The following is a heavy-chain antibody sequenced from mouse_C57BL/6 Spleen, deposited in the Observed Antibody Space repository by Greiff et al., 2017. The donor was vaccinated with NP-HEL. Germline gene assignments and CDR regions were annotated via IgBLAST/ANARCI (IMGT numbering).Heavy chain of an antibody. D-gene: IGHD2-4*01. J-gene: IGHJ4*01. V-gene: IGHV5-12*01. CDR3: ARQGDYDYLYYYAMDY. Sequence: EVQRVESGGGLVQPGGSLKLSCAASGFTFSDYYMYWVRQTPEKRLEWVAYISNGGGSTYYPDTVKGRFTISRDNAKNTLYLQMSRLKSEDTAMYYCARQGDYDYLYYYAMDYGGQGTSVTVSS. CDR2: ISNGGGST. CDR1: GFTFSDYY.